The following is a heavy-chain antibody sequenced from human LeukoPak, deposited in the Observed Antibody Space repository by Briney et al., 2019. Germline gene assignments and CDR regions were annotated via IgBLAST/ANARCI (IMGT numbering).Heavy chain of an antibody. CDR2: IYYSGST. Sequence: PSETLSLTCTVSGGSISSITYYWGWIRQPPGKGLEWIGAIYYSGSTYYNPSLKSRVSISVDTSKNQFSLNLSSVTAADTAVYYCAIYSVTDRSFYYWGQGTLVTVSS. CDR1: GGSISSITYY. D-gene: IGHD5/OR15-5a*01. CDR3: AIYSVTDRSFYY. J-gene: IGHJ4*02. V-gene: IGHV4-39*01.